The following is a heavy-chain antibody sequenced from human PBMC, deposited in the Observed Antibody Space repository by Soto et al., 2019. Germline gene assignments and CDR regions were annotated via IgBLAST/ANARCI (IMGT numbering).Heavy chain of an antibody. J-gene: IGHJ6*02. V-gene: IGHV1-3*01. Sequence: ASVKVSCKASGYTFTSYAMHWVRQAPGQRLEWMGWINAGNGNTKYSQKFQGRVTITRDTSASTAYMELSSLRSEDTAVYYCARRFMITFGGVIVTHYGMDVWGQGTTVTVSS. CDR3: ARRFMITFGGVIVTHYGMDV. CDR2: INAGNGNT. CDR1: GYTFTSYA. D-gene: IGHD3-16*02.